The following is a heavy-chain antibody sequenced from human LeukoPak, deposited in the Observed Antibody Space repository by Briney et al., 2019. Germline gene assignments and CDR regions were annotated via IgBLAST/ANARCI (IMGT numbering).Heavy chain of an antibody. CDR1: GYTFTSYD. CDR2: MNPNSGNT. V-gene: IGHV1-8*01. D-gene: IGHD2-15*01. J-gene: IGHJ4*02. CDR3: ARVPIGRYCSGGSCSDFSDY. Sequence: ASVKVSCKASGYTFTSYDINWVRQATGQGLEWMGWMNPNSGNTGYAQKFQGRVTMTRNTSISTAYMELSRLRSDDTAVYYCARVPIGRYCSGGSCSDFSDYWGQGTLVTVSS.